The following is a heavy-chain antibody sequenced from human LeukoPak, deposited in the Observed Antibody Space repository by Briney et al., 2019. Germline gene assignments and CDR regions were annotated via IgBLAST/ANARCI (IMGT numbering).Heavy chain of an antibody. CDR2: IKSKTDGGTT. J-gene: IGHJ4*02. Sequence: GGSLRLSCAASGFTLSNAWMSWVRQAPGKGLEWVGHIKSKTDGGTTDYAAPVKGRFTISGDDSKNTLYLQMNSLKTEDTAVYYCTTLRSTATDYWGQGTLVTVSS. CDR3: TTLRSTATDY. V-gene: IGHV3-15*01. D-gene: IGHD2-2*01. CDR1: GFTLSNAW.